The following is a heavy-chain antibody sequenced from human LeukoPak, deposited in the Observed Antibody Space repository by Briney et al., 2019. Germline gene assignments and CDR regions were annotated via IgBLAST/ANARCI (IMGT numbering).Heavy chain of an antibody. J-gene: IGHJ4*02. CDR3: AREPYYYGSGRGFDY. CDR1: GCSISSYY. D-gene: IGHD3-10*01. CDR2: IYYSGST. Sequence: SETLSLTCTVSGCSISSYYWSWIRQPPGKGLEWIGYIYYSGSTNYNPSLKSRVTISVGTYKNQFSLKLSYVTAADTAVYYCAREPYYYGSGRGFDYWGQASLVTVSS. V-gene: IGHV4-59*01.